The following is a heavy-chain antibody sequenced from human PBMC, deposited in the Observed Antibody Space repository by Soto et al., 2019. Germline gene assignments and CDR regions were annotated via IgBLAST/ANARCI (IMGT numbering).Heavy chain of an antibody. CDR1: GFTFSDHF. Sequence: EVQLVESGGGLVQPGGSLRLSCAASGFTFSDHFMDWVRQAPGQGLEWVGRVRNKANSYSTEYAASVIGRFTISRDDSKDPLYLQNNRLKTEDTAVYFCARETALPGYFIYYFDYWGQGTLVTVSS. CDR3: ARETALPGYFIYYFDY. CDR2: VRNKANSYST. J-gene: IGHJ4*02. D-gene: IGHD3-9*01. V-gene: IGHV3-72*01.